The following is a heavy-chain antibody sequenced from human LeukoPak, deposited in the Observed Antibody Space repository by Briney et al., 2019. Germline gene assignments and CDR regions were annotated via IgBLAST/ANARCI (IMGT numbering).Heavy chain of an antibody. CDR2: ISGSGGST. V-gene: IGHV3-23*01. D-gene: IGHD2-2*01. CDR3: AKEHCSSTSCYFFVLSDAYDI. J-gene: IGHJ3*02. Sequence: GGSLRLSCAASGFTFSSYAMSWVRQAPGKGLEWVSAISGSGGSTYYADSVKGRFTISRDNSKNTLYLQMNSLRGEDTAVYYCAKEHCSSTSCYFFVLSDAYDIWGQGTMVTVSS. CDR1: GFTFSSYA.